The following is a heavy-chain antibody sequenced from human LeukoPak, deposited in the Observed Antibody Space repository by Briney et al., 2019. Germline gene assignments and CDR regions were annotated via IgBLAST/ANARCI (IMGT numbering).Heavy chain of an antibody. V-gene: IGHV1-2*02. CDR1: GYTFTGCY. CDR2: INPNSGGT. CDR3: ATACIVADHELDY. J-gene: IGHJ4*02. D-gene: IGHD6-25*01. Sequence: ASVKVSCKASGYTFTGCYMHWVRQAPGQGLEWMGWINPNSGGTNYAQKFQGRVTMTRDTSISTAYMELSRLRSDDTAVYYCATACIVADHELDYWGQGTLVTVSS.